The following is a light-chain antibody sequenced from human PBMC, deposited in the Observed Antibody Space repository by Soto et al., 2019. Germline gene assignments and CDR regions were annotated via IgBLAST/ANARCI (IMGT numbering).Light chain of an antibody. CDR3: QQYNSYL. Sequence: DIKMTQSPSSLSASVGDRVTITCRVSQSISRRLSWYQQKPGKAPQLLIYDASSLGVGVPSRFSGRGSGTAFTLTISNLQPDDFATYFCQQYNSYLFGQGTKVEI. J-gene: IGKJ1*01. CDR2: DAS. CDR1: QSISRR. V-gene: IGKV1-5*01.